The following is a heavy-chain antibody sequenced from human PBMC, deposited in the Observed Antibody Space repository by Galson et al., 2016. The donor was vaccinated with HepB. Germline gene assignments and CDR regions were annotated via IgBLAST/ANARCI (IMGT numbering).Heavy chain of an antibody. V-gene: IGHV3-74*01. Sequence: SLRLSCAASGFTFSSYWMHWVRQAPGKGLVWVSRIESDVSSTSYADSVKGRFTISRDNAKNTLYLQMFSLRAEDTGVYYCVREAPWSYLFKYWGQGTLVTVSS. CDR2: IESDVSST. CDR1: GFTFSSYW. D-gene: IGHD1-26*01. J-gene: IGHJ4*02. CDR3: VREAPWSYLFKY.